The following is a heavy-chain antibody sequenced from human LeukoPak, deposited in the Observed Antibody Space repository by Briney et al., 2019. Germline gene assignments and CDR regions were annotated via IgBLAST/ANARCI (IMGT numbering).Heavy chain of an antibody. CDR3: AKDRRHYDGTSGYGIDY. CDR2: IWYDGSDR. J-gene: IGHJ4*02. CDR1: GFTFSNYG. D-gene: IGHD3-22*01. V-gene: IGHV3-33*06. Sequence: GRSLRLSCAASGFTFSNYGMHWVRQAPGKGLEWVAVIWYDGSDRYYADSVKGRFTISRDNSKNRLSLQMNSLRAEDTAVYYCAKDRRHYDGTSGYGIDYWGQGTLVTVSS.